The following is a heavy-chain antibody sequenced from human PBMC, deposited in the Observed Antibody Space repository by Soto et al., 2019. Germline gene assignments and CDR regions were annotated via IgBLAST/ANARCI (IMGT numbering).Heavy chain of an antibody. V-gene: IGHV4-34*03. CDR2: INHSGST. CDR3: SSGFGELDY. Sequence: SETLSLTCAVYGGSFSGYYWSWIRQPPGKGLEWIGEINHSGSTNYNPSLKSRVTISVDTSKNQFSLKLSSVTAADTAVYYCSSGFGELDYWGQGTLVTVSS. CDR1: GGSFSGYY. J-gene: IGHJ4*02. D-gene: IGHD3-10*01.